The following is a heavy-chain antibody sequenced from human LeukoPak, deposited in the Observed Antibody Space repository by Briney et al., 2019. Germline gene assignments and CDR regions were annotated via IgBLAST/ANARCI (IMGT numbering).Heavy chain of an antibody. J-gene: IGHJ4*02. CDR1: GFPFSSYW. V-gene: IGHV3-7*03. CDR2: IKQDGSKK. CDR3: AKDRDYYDSSGYFDY. D-gene: IGHD3-22*01. Sequence: GGSLRLSCVASGFPFSSYWMTWVRQAPGKGLEWVANIKQDGSKKSYVDSVKGRFTISRDNAKNSLYLQMNSLRAEDTAVYYCAKDRDYYDSSGYFDYWGQGTLVTVSS.